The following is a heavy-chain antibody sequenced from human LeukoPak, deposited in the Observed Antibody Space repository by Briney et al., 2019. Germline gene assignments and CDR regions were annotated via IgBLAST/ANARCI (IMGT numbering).Heavy chain of an antibody. CDR2: IYYSGST. V-gene: IGHV4-59*08. D-gene: IGHD3-22*01. CDR1: GGSISSYY. Sequence: SETLSLTCTVSGGSISSYYWSWIRQPSGKGLEWIGYIYYSGSTNYNPSLKSRVTISVDTSKNQFSLKLSSVTAADTAVYYCARHFHYYDSNPSFGYWGQGTLVTVSS. CDR3: ARHFHYYDSNPSFGY. J-gene: IGHJ4*02.